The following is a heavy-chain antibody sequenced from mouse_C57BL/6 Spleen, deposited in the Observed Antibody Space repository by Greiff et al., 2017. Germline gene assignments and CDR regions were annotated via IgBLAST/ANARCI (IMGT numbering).Heavy chain of an antibody. CDR2: ISSGGSYT. Sequence: EVMLVESGGDLVKPGGSLKLSCAASGFTFSSYGMSWVRQTPDTRLEWVATISSGGSYTYYPDSVKGRFTISRDNAKNTLYLQMSSLKSEDTAMYYCARHWDYWGQGTTLTVSS. CDR1: GFTFSSYG. CDR3: ARHWDY. V-gene: IGHV5-6*01. J-gene: IGHJ2*01.